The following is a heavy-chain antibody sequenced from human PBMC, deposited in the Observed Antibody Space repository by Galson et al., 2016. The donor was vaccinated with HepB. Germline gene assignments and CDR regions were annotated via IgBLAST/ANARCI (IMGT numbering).Heavy chain of an antibody. D-gene: IGHD6-19*01. CDR3: ARPNYSSGSYTF. J-gene: IGHJ4*02. CDR1: GASITRGGYY. V-gene: IGHV4-31*03. Sequence: TLSLTCSVSGASITRGGYYWGWIRQHPGKGLEWIGYIFYTGTTYYNPSLQSRVVISIDTSENQFSLELTSVTAADTAVYYCARPNYSSGSYTFWGRGTLVTVSS. CDR2: IFYTGTT.